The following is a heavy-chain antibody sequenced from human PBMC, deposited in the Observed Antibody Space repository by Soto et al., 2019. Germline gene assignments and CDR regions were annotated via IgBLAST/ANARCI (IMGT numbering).Heavy chain of an antibody. J-gene: IGHJ4*02. Sequence: PSETLSLTCAVYCGSFSGYYWSWIRQPPGKGLEWIGEINHSGSTNYNPSLKSRVTISVDTSKNQFSLKLSSVTAADTAVYYCASRGYYDPNSDYWGQGTLVTVSS. CDR2: INHSGST. CDR3: ASRGYYDPNSDY. V-gene: IGHV4-34*01. CDR1: CGSFSGYY. D-gene: IGHD3-22*01.